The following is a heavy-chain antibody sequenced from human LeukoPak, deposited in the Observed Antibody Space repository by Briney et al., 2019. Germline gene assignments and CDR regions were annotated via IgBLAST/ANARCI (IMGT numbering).Heavy chain of an antibody. CDR3: AREVVFDY. CDR1: RYTFASNSISG. J-gene: IGHJ4*02. D-gene: IGHD2-15*01. CDR2: INPYNGNT. V-gene: IGHV1-18*04. Sequence: ASVKVSCKASRYTFASNSISGISWVRQAPGQGLEWMGWINPYNGNTKYAQKFQGRVTLTTDTSTSTAYMELRSLRSDDTAVYFCAREVVFDYWGQGTLVTVSS.